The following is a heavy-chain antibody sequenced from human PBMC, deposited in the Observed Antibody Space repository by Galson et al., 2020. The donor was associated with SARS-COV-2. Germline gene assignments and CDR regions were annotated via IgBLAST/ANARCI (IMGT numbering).Heavy chain of an antibody. Sequence: GGSLRLSCAASGFTFSSYAMHWVRQAPGKGLEWVAVISYDGSNKYYADSVKGRFTISRDNSKNTLYLQMNSLRAEDTAVYYCARGLGGSYYYFDYWGQGTLVTVSS. V-gene: IGHV3-30*04. J-gene: IGHJ4*02. CDR2: ISYDGSNK. D-gene: IGHD1-26*01. CDR3: ARGLGGSYYYFDY. CDR1: GFTFSSYA.